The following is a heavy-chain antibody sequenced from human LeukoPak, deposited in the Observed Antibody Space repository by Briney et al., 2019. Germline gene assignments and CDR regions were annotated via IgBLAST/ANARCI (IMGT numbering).Heavy chain of an antibody. J-gene: IGHJ4*02. CDR2: IDPDASAS. Sequence: GGSLRLSCAASGFTFSSYWMHWVRQVPGEGLVWVSRIDPDASASTYADSVKGRFTISRDNSKNTLNLQMNSLRAEDTAVYYCAKALSSGWIYYFDYWGQGTLVTVSS. CDR3: AKALSSGWIYYFDY. V-gene: IGHV3-74*01. CDR1: GFTFSSYW. D-gene: IGHD6-19*01.